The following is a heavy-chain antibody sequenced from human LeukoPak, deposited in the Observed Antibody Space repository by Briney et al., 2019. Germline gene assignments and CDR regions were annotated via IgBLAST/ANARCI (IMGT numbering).Heavy chain of an antibody. CDR1: GGTFTTYA. J-gene: IGHJ4*02. CDR2: MNPNSGNT. D-gene: IGHD6-19*01. Sequence: ASVKVSCKASGGTFTTYAINWLRQAPGQGLEWMGWMNPNSGNTGYAQKFQGRVTITRNTSISTAYMELSSLRSEDTAVYYCARAVSGWYFDYWGQGTLVTVSS. V-gene: IGHV1-8*03. CDR3: ARAVSGWYFDY.